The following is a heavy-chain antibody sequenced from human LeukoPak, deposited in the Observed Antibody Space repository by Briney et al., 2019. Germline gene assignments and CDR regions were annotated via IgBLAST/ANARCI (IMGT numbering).Heavy chain of an antibody. CDR3: ARGRRRGSGSPPFDY. CDR2: MNPNSGNT. V-gene: IGHV1-8*01. CDR1: GDTLTELS. J-gene: IGHJ4*02. Sequence: ASVKVSCKVFGDTLTELSMHWVRQAPGKGLEWMGWMNPNSGNTGYAQKFQGRVTMTRNTSISTAYMELSSLRSEDTAVYYCARGRRRGSGSPPFDYWGQGTLVTVSS. D-gene: IGHD3-10*01.